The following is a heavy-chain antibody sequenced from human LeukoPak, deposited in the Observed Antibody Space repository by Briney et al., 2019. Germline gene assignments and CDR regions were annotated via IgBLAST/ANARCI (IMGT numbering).Heavy chain of an antibody. CDR1: AFTFRSYA. J-gene: IGHJ5*02. CDR2: ISGRGGST. V-gene: IGHV3-23*01. Sequence: GGSLRLSCAASAFTFRSYAMSWVRQAPGKGLEWLSVISGRGGSTYYADSVKGRFTISRDNSKNTLYLQMNSLRAEDTAVYYCAKDENFNWFDPWGQGTLVTVSS. CDR3: AKDENFNWFDP. D-gene: IGHD3-3*01.